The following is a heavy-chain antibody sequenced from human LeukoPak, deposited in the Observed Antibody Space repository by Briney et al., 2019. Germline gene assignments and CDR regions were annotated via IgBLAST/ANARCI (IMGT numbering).Heavy chain of an antibody. D-gene: IGHD3-22*01. Sequence: PSETLSLTCTVSGGSISSGSYYWSWIRQPARKGLEWIGRIYTSGSPNYNPSLKSRVTISVDTSKNQYSPKLSSVTAADTAVYYCARDYEPEPYYYDSSGYWYFDLWGRGTLVTVSS. CDR2: IYTSGSP. V-gene: IGHV4-61*02. J-gene: IGHJ2*01. CDR1: GGSISSGSYY. CDR3: ARDYEPEPYYYDSSGYWYFDL.